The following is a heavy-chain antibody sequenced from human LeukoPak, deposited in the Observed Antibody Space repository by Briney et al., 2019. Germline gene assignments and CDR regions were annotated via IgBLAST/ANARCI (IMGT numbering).Heavy chain of an antibody. D-gene: IGHD3-16*01. CDR1: GLTFNNYA. CDR2: ISKSGDHT. V-gene: IGHV3-23*01. Sequence: PGGSLRLSCAVSGLTFNNYAMSWVRQAPGKGLEWVSAISKSGDHTYYAASAKGRFTIYRDNSKNTQYLQMNSLRAEDTAVYYCVTSWGPDTSAFRWGRDGMDVWGQGTTVIVS. J-gene: IGHJ6*02. CDR3: VTSWGPDTSAFRWGRDGMDV.